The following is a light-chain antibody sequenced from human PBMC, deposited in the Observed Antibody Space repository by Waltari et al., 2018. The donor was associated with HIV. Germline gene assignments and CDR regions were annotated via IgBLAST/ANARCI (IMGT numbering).Light chain of an antibody. J-gene: IGLJ3*02. Sequence: QSVVTQPPSASGTPGRRVTISCSGSDSTNRRNTFHCYQDLPGTTPKLLIYKNNQRSSGVPDRFSGSKSDTSASLAISGLRSEDEADYYCASWDDNLNSWVFGGGTKLTVL. CDR2: KNN. CDR1: DSTNRRNT. V-gene: IGLV1-44*01. CDR3: ASWDDNLNSWV.